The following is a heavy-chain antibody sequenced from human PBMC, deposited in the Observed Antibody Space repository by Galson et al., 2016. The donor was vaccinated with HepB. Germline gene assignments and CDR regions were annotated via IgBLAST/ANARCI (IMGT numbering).Heavy chain of an antibody. CDR3: AKAVGQTNYYYYMDV. V-gene: IGHV3-11*01. Sequence: SLRLSCAASGFSFRDFYMSWIRQVPGKGLEWVSYINIGGSDKYYADSVKGRFTISRDNAKNSLYLQMNSLRPEDTAFYYCAKAVGQTNYYYYMDVWGKGTTVTVSS. CDR1: GFSFRDFY. D-gene: IGHD1/OR15-1a*01. J-gene: IGHJ6*03. CDR2: INIGGSDK.